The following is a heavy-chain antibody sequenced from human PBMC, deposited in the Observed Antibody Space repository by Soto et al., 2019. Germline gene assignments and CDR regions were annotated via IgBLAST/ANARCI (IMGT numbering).Heavy chain of an antibody. CDR1: GDSVSSKNAA. J-gene: IGHJ4*02. D-gene: IGHD3-16*02. CDR3: ARSGPAGYIDY. Sequence: PSQTLSLTCAISGDSVSSKNAAWNWIRQSPSRGLEWLGRTYYRSKWFNGCAVSLKGRITINPDTSKNQFSLQLNSLTPEDTAVYYCARSGPAGYIDYWGQGTLVTVSS. V-gene: IGHV6-1*01. CDR2: TYYRSKWFN.